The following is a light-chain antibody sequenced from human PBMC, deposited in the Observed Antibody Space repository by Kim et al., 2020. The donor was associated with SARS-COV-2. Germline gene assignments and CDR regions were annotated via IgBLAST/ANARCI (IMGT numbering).Light chain of an antibody. J-gene: IGKJ4*01. CDR2: AAS. Sequence: ASVGDRVTIPCRASQDISNYLAWYQQKPGKVPKLLIYAASALQSGVPSRFSGSGSGTDFTLTISSLQPEDVAAYFCQKYNIAPLTFGGGTKVDIK. CDR3: QKYNIAPLT. V-gene: IGKV1-27*01. CDR1: QDISNY.